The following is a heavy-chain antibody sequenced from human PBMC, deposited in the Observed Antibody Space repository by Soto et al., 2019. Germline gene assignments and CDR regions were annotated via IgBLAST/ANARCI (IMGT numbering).Heavy chain of an antibody. D-gene: IGHD5-12*01. V-gene: IGHV3-48*01. Sequence: GGSLGLSCAASGFTFSSYSMDWVRRAPGKGLEWVSYISSSSSTIYYADSVKGRFTISRDNAKNSLYLQMNSLRAEDTAVYYCARGRVATMVDFWGQGTLVTVSS. CDR2: ISSSSSTI. CDR3: ARGRVATMVDF. CDR1: GFTFSSYS. J-gene: IGHJ4*02.